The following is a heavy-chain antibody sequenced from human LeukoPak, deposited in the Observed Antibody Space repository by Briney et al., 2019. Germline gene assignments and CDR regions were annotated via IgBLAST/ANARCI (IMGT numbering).Heavy chain of an antibody. CDR3: ARDYYGGNTFLY. D-gene: IGHD4-23*01. V-gene: IGHV3-21*01. Sequence: GGSLRLSCTASGLNFGNYAMSWVRQAPGKGLEWVSSISSSSSYIYYADSVKGRFTISRGNAKNSLYLQMNSLRAEDTAVYYCARDYYGGNTFLYWGQGTLVTVSS. CDR1: GLNFGNYA. CDR2: ISSSSSYI. J-gene: IGHJ4*02.